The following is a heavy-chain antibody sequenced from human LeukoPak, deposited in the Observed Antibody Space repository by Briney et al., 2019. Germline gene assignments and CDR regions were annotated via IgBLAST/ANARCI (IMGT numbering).Heavy chain of an antibody. J-gene: IGHJ6*03. Sequence: GESLKISCKGSGYSFTSYWIGWVRQMPGKGLEWMGIIYPGDSDTRYSPSFQGQVTISADKSINTAYLQWSSLKASDTAMYYCARHVGGYYYYYYMDVWGKGTTVTISS. D-gene: IGHD2-15*01. CDR2: IYPGDSDT. CDR3: ARHVGGYYYYYYMDV. V-gene: IGHV5-51*01. CDR1: GYSFTSYW.